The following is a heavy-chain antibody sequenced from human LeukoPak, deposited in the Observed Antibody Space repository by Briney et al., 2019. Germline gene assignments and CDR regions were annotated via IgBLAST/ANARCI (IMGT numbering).Heavy chain of an antibody. CDR3: ARDSSAGFEFSWLDY. D-gene: IGHD6-13*01. CDR1: GFTFDDYA. Sequence: PGRSLRLSCAASGFTFDDYAMHWVRQAPGKGLEWVSGITWNSGIIAYADSVKGRFTISRGNAKNSLYLQMDSLRAEDMALYYCARDSSAGFEFSWLDYWGQGTLVTVSS. J-gene: IGHJ4*02. CDR2: ITWNSGII. V-gene: IGHV3-9*03.